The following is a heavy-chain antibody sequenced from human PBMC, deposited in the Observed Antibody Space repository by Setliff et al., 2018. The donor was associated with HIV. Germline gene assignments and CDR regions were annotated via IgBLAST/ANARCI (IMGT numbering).Heavy chain of an antibody. J-gene: IGHJ4*02. V-gene: IGHV4-59*08. CDR3: ARGVVDVGVVAATGVFDS. CDR2: IYFSGTT. Sequence: SETLSLTCTVSGASISSHYWSWIRQPPGKGLEWIGYIYFSGTTNYNPSLKSRVTISVDTSRNTLYLHMNSLRAEDTAKYYCARGVVDVGVVAATGVFDSWGQGTLVTVSS. D-gene: IGHD2-15*01. CDR1: GASISSHY.